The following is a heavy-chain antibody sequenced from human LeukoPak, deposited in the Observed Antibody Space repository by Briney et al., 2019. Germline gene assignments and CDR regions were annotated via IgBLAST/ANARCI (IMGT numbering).Heavy chain of an antibody. CDR1: GHSFTSYG. D-gene: IGHD6-13*01. V-gene: IGHV1-18*01. CDR2: ISAYSSNT. Sequence: ASVKVSCKASGHSFTSYGISWVRQAPGQGLEWMGWISAYSSNTNSAQKVQGRVTVTTDTSASTAYMELRSLRSDDTAMYYCARDRAAAAGTRSFGYYGMDVWGQGTTVTVSS. J-gene: IGHJ6*02. CDR3: ARDRAAAAGTRSFGYYGMDV.